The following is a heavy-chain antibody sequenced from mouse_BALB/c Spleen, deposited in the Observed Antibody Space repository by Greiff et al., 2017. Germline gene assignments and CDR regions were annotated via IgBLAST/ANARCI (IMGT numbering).Heavy chain of an antibody. D-gene: IGHD1-1*01. Sequence: VQLQQPGSELVRPGASVKLSCKASGYTFTSYWMHWVKQRPGQGLEWIGRIDPANGNTKYDPKFQGKATITADTSSNTAYLQLSSLTSEDTAVYYGARCGYYGSSLAYWGQGTLVTVSA. V-gene: IGHV14-1*02. CDR2: IDPANGNT. CDR1: GYTFTSYW. CDR3: ARCGYYGSSLAY. J-gene: IGHJ3*01.